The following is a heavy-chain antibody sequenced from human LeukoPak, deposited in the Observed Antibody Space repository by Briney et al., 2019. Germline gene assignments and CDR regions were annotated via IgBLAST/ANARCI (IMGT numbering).Heavy chain of an antibody. CDR3: ARNYYGSGSYGFVNWFDP. CDR1: EFSVGSNY. J-gene: IGHJ5*02. CDR2: IYSGGST. D-gene: IGHD3-10*01. V-gene: IGHV3-53*01. Sequence: GGSLRLSCAASEFSVGSNYMTWVRQAPGKGLEWVSVIYSGGSTYYADSVKGRFTISRDNSKNTLYLQMNSLRAEDTAVYYCARNYYGSGSYGFVNWFDPWGQGTLVTVSS.